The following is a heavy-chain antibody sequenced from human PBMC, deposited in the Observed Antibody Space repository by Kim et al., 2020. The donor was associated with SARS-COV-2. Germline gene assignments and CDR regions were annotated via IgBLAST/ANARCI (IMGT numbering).Heavy chain of an antibody. D-gene: IGHD5-12*01. V-gene: IGHV1-69*13. CDR1: GGTFSSYA. CDR3: ASGYVLGQIYYYYGMDV. Sequence: SVKVSCKASGGTFSSYAISWVRQAPGQGLEWMGGIIPIFGTANYAQKFQGRVTITADESTSTAYMELSSLRSEDTAVYYCASGYVLGQIYYYYGMDVWGQGTTVTVSS. CDR2: IIPIFGTA. J-gene: IGHJ6*02.